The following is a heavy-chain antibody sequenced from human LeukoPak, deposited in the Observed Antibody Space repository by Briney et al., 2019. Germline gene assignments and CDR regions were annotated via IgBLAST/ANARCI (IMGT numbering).Heavy chain of an antibody. CDR3: AVPSYSSGWYELELLDY. J-gene: IGHJ4*02. Sequence: ASVKVSCKASGYTFTGYYMHWVRQAPGQGLEWMGWINPNSGGTNYAQKFQGRVTMTRDTSISTAYMELSRLRSDDTAVYYCAVPSYSSGWYELELLDYWGQGTLVTVSS. V-gene: IGHV1-2*02. CDR2: INPNSGGT. D-gene: IGHD6-19*01. CDR1: GYTFTGYY.